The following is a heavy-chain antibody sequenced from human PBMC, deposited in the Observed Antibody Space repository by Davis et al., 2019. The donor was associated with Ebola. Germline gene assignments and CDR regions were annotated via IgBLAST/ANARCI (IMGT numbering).Heavy chain of an antibody. CDR3: AKFSSGWYLDY. Sequence: GESLKISCAASGFTFSSYWMHWVRQAPGKGLVWVSRINSDGSSTSYADSVKGRFTISRDNSKNTLYLQMNSLRAEDTAVYYCAKFSSGWYLDYWGQGTLVTVSS. D-gene: IGHD6-19*01. J-gene: IGHJ4*02. CDR2: INSDGSST. CDR1: GFTFSSYW. V-gene: IGHV3-74*01.